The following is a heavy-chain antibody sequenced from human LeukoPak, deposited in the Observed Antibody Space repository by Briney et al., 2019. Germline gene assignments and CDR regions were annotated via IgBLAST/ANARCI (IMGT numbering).Heavy chain of an antibody. D-gene: IGHD6-13*01. CDR2: IYYGGST. Sequence: SETLSLTCTVSGGSISSSSYYWGWIRQPPGKGLEWIVSIYYGGSTYYNPSLKSRVTISVDTSKNQFSLKLSSVTAADTAVYYCASSPATAAGTIDFQHWGQGTLVTVSS. J-gene: IGHJ1*01. CDR3: ASSPATAAGTIDFQH. V-gene: IGHV4-39*01. CDR1: GGSISSSSYY.